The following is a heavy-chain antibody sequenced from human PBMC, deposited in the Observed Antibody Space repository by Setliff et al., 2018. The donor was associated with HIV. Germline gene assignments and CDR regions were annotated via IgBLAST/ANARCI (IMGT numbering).Heavy chain of an antibody. Sequence: SETLSLTCTVSGGSISTSRHYWGWIRQPPGKGLEWIGSIYYTGSTYYNPSLKSRVTISVDTSKNQFSLKLSSVTAADTAVYYCARGRSCSSSSCYLVYYYYYGMDVWGHGSTVTVSS. D-gene: IGHD2-2*01. J-gene: IGHJ6*02. CDR2: IYYTGST. CDR3: ARGRSCSSSSCYLVYYYYYGMDV. CDR1: GGSISTSRHY. V-gene: IGHV4-39*07.